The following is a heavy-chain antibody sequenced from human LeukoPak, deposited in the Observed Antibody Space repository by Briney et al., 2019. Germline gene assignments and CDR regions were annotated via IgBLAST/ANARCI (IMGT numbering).Heavy chain of an antibody. J-gene: IGHJ6*02. D-gene: IGHD6-13*01. CDR2: IRYDGSNK. Sequence: GGSLRLSCAASGFTFSSYGMHWVRQAPGKGLEWVAFIRYDGSNKYYADSVKGRFTISRDNSKNTQYLQMNSLRTEDTAVYYCAKGQTRFEAAGYYGMDVWGQGSTVTVSS. CDR1: GFTFSSYG. V-gene: IGHV3-30*02. CDR3: AKGQTRFEAAGYYGMDV.